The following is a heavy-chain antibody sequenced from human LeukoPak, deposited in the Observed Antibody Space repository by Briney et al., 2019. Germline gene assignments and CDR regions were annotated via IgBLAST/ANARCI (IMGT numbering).Heavy chain of an antibody. CDR2: IIPIFGTA. D-gene: IGHD6-13*01. CDR1: GGTFSSYT. Sequence: ASVKVSCKASGGTFSSYTISWVRQAPGQGLEWMGGIIPIFGTADYAQKFQGRVTITADESTSTAYMELSSLRSEDTAVYFCARDLLRAAAGTGAFDIWGQGTMVTVSS. CDR3: ARDLLRAAAGTGAFDI. V-gene: IGHV1-69*13. J-gene: IGHJ3*02.